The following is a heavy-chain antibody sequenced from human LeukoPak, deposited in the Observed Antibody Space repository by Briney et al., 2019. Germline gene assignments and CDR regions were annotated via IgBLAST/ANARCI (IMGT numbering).Heavy chain of an antibody. CDR3: VKKGGTHSFADS. CDR1: GFTFNNYA. D-gene: IGHD3-16*01. CDR2: ISKSGDRT. J-gene: IGHJ4*02. Sequence: PGGSLRLSCAASGFTFNNYAMSWVRQAPGTGLEWVSAISKSGDRTYYADSVKGRFTISRDNSRNTVYLQINSLRDEDTATYYCVKKGGTHSFADSWGRGTLVTVS. V-gene: IGHV3-23*01.